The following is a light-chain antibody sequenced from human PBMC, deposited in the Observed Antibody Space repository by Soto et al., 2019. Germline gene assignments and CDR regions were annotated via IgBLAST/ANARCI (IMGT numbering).Light chain of an antibody. J-gene: IGKJ3*01. Sequence: EIVLTQSPGTLSLSPGERATLSCRASQSVYRNFLAWCQQKPGQAPRLLIYGASSRATGIPDRFSGSGSGTDFSLIISRLEPEDFAVYYCQQYGSSPSTFGPGTKVHIK. CDR3: QQYGSSPST. V-gene: IGKV3-20*01. CDR2: GAS. CDR1: QSVYRNF.